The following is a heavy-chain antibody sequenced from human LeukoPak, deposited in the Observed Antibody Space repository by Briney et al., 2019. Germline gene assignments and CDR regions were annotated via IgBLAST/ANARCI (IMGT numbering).Heavy chain of an antibody. CDR2: IYYSGST. Sequence: PSETLSLTCTVSGGSISSYYWSWLRQPPGKGLEWIGYIYYSGSTNYNPSLKSRVTTSVNTSKNQLSLKLNSVTAADTAVYYCARERPSHYGGNSLGWYFDLWGRGTLVTVSA. D-gene: IGHD4-17*01. V-gene: IGHV4-59*01. CDR3: ARERPSHYGGNSLGWYFDL. CDR1: GGSISSYY. J-gene: IGHJ2*01.